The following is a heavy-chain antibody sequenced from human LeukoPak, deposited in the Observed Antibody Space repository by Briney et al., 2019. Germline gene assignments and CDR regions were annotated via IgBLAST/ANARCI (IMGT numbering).Heavy chain of an antibody. Sequence: GASVKVSCKASRYTFTGYYMHWVRQAPGQGLEWMGWINPNSGGTNYAQKFQGRVTMTRDTSISTAYMELSRLRSEDTAVYYCAREGDYGDYEVRPFDYWGQGTLVTVSS. D-gene: IGHD4-17*01. CDR1: RYTFTGYY. J-gene: IGHJ4*02. CDR3: AREGDYGDYEVRPFDY. V-gene: IGHV1-2*02. CDR2: INPNSGGT.